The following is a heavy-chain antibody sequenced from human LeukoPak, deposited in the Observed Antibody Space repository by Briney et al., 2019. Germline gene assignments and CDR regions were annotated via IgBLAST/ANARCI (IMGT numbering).Heavy chain of an antibody. D-gene: IGHD3-10*01. V-gene: IGHV4-38-2*01. CDR2: IHHSGTT. CDR3: AGNGSSSYFDY. J-gene: IGHJ4*02. CDR1: GYSISSGYY. Sequence: SETLSLTCAVSGYSISSGYYWGWIRHAPGKGLEWIGSIHHSGTTHYTPSLKSRATISVDTPKNQFSLKLTVVTAGHTAVYYCAGNGSSSYFDYWGQGTLVTVSS.